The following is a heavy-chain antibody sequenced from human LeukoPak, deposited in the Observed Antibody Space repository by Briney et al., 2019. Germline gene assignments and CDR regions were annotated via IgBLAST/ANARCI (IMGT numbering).Heavy chain of an antibody. CDR3: ASTLQWLAFDS. D-gene: IGHD6-19*01. CDR2: FYNSGST. J-gene: IGHJ4*02. CDR1: GGSISSYY. V-gene: IGHV4-59*01. Sequence: SETLSLTCTVSGGSISSYYWSWIRQPPGKGLEWVGCFYNSGSTNYNPSLKSRVTISVDTSENQFSLKLSSVTAADTAVYYCASTLQWLAFDSWGQGTLVTVSS.